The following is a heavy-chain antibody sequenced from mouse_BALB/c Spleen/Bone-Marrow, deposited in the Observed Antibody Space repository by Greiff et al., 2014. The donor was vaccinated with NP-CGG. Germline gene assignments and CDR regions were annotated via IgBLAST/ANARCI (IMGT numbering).Heavy chain of an antibody. J-gene: IGHJ3*01. D-gene: IGHD2-4*01. Sequence: QVQLQQSGAELVKPGASVKLSCKASGYTFTSYYMYWVNQRPGQGLEWIGGINPSNGGTNFNEKFKSKATLTVDRSSSTAYMQLSSLTSEDSAVYYCTRRGDYDKRVVFAYWGQGTLVTVSA. V-gene: IGHV1S81*02. CDR3: TRRGDYDKRVVFAY. CDR1: GYTFTSYY. CDR2: INPSNGGT.